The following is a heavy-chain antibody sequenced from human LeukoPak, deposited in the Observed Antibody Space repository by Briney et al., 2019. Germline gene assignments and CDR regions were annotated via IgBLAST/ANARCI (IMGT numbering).Heavy chain of an antibody. D-gene: IGHD3-16*01. V-gene: IGHV3-23*01. CDR2: ISGSGGST. Sequence: GGSLTLSCAASGVRFSSNAMSWVRQAPGKGLEWVSGISGSGGSTNYADSVKGRFTISRDTSKSTLYLQMNRLRGEDTAIYYCVAYDPLDYWGQGTLVTVSS. CDR1: GVRFSSNA. CDR3: VAYDPLDY. J-gene: IGHJ4*02.